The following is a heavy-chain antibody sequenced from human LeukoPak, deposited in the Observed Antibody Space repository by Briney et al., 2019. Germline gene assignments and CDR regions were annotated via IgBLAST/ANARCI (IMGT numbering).Heavy chain of an antibody. D-gene: IGHD3-10*01. CDR3: AKDPTRPTKYYYGSGVSYFDY. CDR2: IRYDGSNK. Sequence: GGSLRLSCAASGFTFSSYGMHWVRQAPGKGLEWVAFIRYDGSNKYYADSVKGRFTISRDNSNNTLYLQMNSLRAEDTAVYYCAKDPTRPTKYYYGSGVSYFDYWGQGTLVTVSS. J-gene: IGHJ4*02. V-gene: IGHV3-30*02. CDR1: GFTFSSYG.